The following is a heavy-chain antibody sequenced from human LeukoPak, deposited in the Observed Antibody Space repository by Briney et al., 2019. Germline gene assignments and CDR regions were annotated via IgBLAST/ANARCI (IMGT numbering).Heavy chain of an antibody. CDR1: GFTFSSYA. CDR3: ARGGDIAVADFDY. CDR2: ISYDGSNK. J-gene: IGHJ4*02. Sequence: GGSLRLSCAASGFTFSSYAMHWVRQAPGKGLEWVAVISYDGSNKYYADSVKGRFTISRDNSKNTLYLQMNSLRAEDTAVYYCARGGDIAVADFDYWGQGTLVTVSS. D-gene: IGHD6-19*01. V-gene: IGHV3-30-3*01.